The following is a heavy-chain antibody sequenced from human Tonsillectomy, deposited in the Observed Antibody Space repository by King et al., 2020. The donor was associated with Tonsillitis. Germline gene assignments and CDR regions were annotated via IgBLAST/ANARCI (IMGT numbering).Heavy chain of an antibody. J-gene: IGHJ4*02. V-gene: IGHV3-33*05. CDR1: GFTFSDYG. CDR2: ISFDGSGR. CDR3: ATEGGASAAGGSEILD. D-gene: IGHD3-3*01. Sequence: VQLVESGGGVVQPGRSLRLSCAASGFTFSDYGMHWVRQAPGKGLEWVALISFDGSGRYYADSVQGRFTLSREKSKNTLYLQIHSLRDEEMAVYYCATEGGASAAGGSEILDWGQGTLVTVSS.